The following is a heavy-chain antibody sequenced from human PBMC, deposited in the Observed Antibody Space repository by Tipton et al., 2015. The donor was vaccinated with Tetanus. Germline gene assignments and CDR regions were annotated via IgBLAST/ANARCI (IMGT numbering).Heavy chain of an antibody. J-gene: IGHJ4*02. V-gene: IGHV1-18*01. D-gene: IGHD6-19*01. CDR1: GYTFTTYG. Sequence: QSGAEVKKPGASVKVSCKASGYTFTTYGINWVRQAPGQGLEWMGWNGGYNGDTNYAQRFQGRVPMTTDTSTNTAYMELRSLRSDDTAFYYCARLVRQWLVPEDYWGQGTLVTVSS. CDR2: NGGYNGDT. CDR3: ARLVRQWLVPEDY.